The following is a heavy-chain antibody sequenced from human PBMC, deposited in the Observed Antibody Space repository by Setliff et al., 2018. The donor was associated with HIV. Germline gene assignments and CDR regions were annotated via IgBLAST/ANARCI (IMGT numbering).Heavy chain of an antibody. CDR2: IIPIFNT. Sequence: SVKVSCKASGGTFSLYAINWVRQAPGQGLEWMGGIIPIFNTKDAQKFQGRVTMTTDTSTSTAYMELRSLRSDDTAVYYCAREPRYYHTSGTDAFDIWGQGTMVTVSS. J-gene: IGHJ3*02. V-gene: IGHV1-69*05. CDR3: AREPRYYHTSGTDAFDI. D-gene: IGHD3-22*01. CDR1: GGTFSLYA.